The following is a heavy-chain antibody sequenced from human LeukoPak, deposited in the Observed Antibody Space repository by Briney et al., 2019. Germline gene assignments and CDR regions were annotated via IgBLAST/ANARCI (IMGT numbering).Heavy chain of an antibody. Sequence: PSQTLSLPCTVSGGSISSGGYYWSWIRQHPGKGLEWIGYIYYSGSTYYNPSLKSRVTISVDTSKNQFSLKLSSVTAADTAVYYCARGSYYYDSSYFDYWGQGTLVTVSS. D-gene: IGHD3-22*01. J-gene: IGHJ4*02. V-gene: IGHV4-31*03. CDR1: GGSISSGGYY. CDR2: IYYSGST. CDR3: ARGSYYYDSSYFDY.